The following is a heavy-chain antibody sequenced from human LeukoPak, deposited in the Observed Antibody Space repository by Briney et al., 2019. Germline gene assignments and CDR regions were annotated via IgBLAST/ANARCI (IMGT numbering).Heavy chain of an antibody. CDR2: IIPILGIA. V-gene: IGHV1-69*04. CDR3: ARDPSYGYFSRWFDP. D-gene: IGHD5-18*01. CDR1: GGTFSSYA. Sequence: ASVKVSCKASGGTFSSYAISWVRQAPGQGLEWMGRIIPILGIANYAQKSQGRVTITADKSTSTAYMELSSLRSEDTAVYYCARDPSYGYFSRWFDPWGQGTLVTVSS. J-gene: IGHJ5*02.